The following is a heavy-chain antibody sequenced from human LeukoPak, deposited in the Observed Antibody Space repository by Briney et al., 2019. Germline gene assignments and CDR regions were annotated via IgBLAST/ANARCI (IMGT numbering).Heavy chain of an antibody. J-gene: IGHJ6*02. D-gene: IGHD6-19*01. V-gene: IGHV3-7*03. CDR1: GFTFSSYW. Sequence: PGGSLRLSCAASGFTFSSYWMSWVRQAPGKGLEWVANIKQDGSEKYYVDSVKGRFTISRGNAKNSLYLQMNSLRAEDTAVYYCARVPYSSGWYHYYYYGMDVWGQGTTVTVSS. CDR3: ARVPYSSGWYHYYYYGMDV. CDR2: IKQDGSEK.